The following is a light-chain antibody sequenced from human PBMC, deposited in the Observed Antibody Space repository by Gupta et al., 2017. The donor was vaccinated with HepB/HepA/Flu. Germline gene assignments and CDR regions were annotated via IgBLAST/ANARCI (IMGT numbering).Light chain of an antibody. Sequence: DIQMTQSPSSLSASVGDRVTITCRASQSISTYLNWYQQKPGKAPELLIYAASSLQSGVPSRFSGSGSRTDFTLTISSLQPEDFATYYCQQSYSLPLTFGGGTKVEIK. J-gene: IGKJ4*01. CDR2: AAS. CDR3: QQSYSLPLT. CDR1: QSISTY. V-gene: IGKV1-39*01.